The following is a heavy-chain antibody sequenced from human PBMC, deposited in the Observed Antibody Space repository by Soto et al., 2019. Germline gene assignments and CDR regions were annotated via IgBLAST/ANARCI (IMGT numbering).Heavy chain of an antibody. CDR2: ISSSGSTI. CDR3: ARVSYGSGSYYPFDY. V-gene: IGHV3-11*01. D-gene: IGHD3-10*01. CDR1: GFTFSDYY. Sequence: GGSLRLSCAASGFTFSDYYMSWIRQAPGKGLEWVSYISSSGSTIYYADSVKGRFTISRDNAKNSLYLQMNSLRAEDTAVCYCARVSYGSGSYYPFDYWGQGTLVTVSS. J-gene: IGHJ4*02.